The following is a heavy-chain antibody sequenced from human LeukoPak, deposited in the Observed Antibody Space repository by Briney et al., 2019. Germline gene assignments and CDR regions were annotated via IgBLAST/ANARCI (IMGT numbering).Heavy chain of an antibody. CDR1: GGSISSYY. Sequence: KSSETLSLTCTVSGGSISSYYWSWIRQPAGKGLEWIGRIYTSGSTNYNSSLKSRVTMSVDTSKNQFSLKLSSVTAADTAVYYCARGSPPMTTVTTGWFDPWGQGTLVTVSS. CDR2: IYTSGST. J-gene: IGHJ5*02. CDR3: ARGSPPMTTVTTGWFDP. V-gene: IGHV4-4*07. D-gene: IGHD4-17*01.